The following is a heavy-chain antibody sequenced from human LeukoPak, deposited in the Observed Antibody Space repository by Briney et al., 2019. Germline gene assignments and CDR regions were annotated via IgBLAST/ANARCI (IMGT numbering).Heavy chain of an antibody. CDR1: GYSFTSFG. D-gene: IGHD3-10*01. CDR2: ISAYNGNT. J-gene: IGHJ6*03. V-gene: IGHV1-18*01. CDR3: ARLPDAYYYGSGSYSSYYYYMDV. Sequence: ASVKVSCKASGYSFTSFGMNWVRQAPGQGLEWMGWISAYNGNTNYAQKLQGRVTMTTDTSTSTAYMELRSLRSDDTAVYYCARLPDAYYYGSGSYSSYYYYMDVWGKGTTVTVSS.